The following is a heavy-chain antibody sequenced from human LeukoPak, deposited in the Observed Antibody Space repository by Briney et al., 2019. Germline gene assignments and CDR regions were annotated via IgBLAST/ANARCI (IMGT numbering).Heavy chain of an antibody. CDR3: ALLGHGSGSYYFDY. J-gene: IGHJ4*02. D-gene: IGHD3-10*01. V-gene: IGHV3-23*01. Sequence: PGGSLRLSCAASGFTFSSYAMSRVRQAPGKGLEWVSAISGSGGSTYYADSVKGRFTISRDNSKNTLYLQMNSLRAEDTAVYYCALLGHGSGSYYFDYWGQGTLVTVSS. CDR1: GFTFSSYA. CDR2: ISGSGGST.